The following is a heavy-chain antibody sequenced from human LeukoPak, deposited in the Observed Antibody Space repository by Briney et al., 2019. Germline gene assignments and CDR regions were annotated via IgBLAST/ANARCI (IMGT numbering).Heavy chain of an antibody. J-gene: IGHJ4*02. D-gene: IGHD6-19*01. V-gene: IGHV4-59*01. CDR3: ARDTTVASGMQY. CDR1: GGSISTFS. Sequence: SETLSLTCTVSGGSISTFSWSWIRQLPGKGLEWIGSIYIKSTNYNPSLTSRVAISVDTSKNQFSLRLDSVTTADTAVYYCARDTTVASGMQYWGQGTLVTVSA. CDR2: IYIKST.